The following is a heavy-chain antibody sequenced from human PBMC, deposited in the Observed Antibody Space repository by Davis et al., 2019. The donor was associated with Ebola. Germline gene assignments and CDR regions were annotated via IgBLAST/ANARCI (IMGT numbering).Heavy chain of an antibody. CDR3: ARNAQSRRGGTTLLDY. CDR1: GFTFSSYA. J-gene: IGHJ4*02. V-gene: IGHV3-23*01. CDR2: ISGSGGST. D-gene: IGHD1-1*01. Sequence: PGGSLRLSCAASGFTFSSYAMSWVRQAPGKGLEWVSAISGSGGSTYYADSVKGRFTISRDNSKNTLYLQMNSLRAEDTAVYYCARNAQSRRGGTTLLDYWGQGTLVTVSS.